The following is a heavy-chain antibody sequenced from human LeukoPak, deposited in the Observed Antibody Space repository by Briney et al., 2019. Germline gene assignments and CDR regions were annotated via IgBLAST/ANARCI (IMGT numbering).Heavy chain of an antibody. J-gene: IGHJ4*02. V-gene: IGHV4-38-2*02. D-gene: IGHD6-13*01. CDR1: GYSISSGYY. Sequence: SETLSLTCTVSGYSISSGYYWGWIRQPPGKRLEWIGSIYYSGSTYYNPSLKSRVTISVDTSKNQFSLKLSSVTAADTAVYYCARGPKLAYFDYWGQGTLVTVSS. CDR2: IYYSGST. CDR3: ARGPKLAYFDY.